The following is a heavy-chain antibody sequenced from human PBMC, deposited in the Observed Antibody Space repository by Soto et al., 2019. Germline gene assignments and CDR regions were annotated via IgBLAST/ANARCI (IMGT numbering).Heavy chain of an antibody. CDR3: ARRLVRGVIDY. D-gene: IGHD3-10*01. Sequence: QVQLQESGPGLVKPSETVSLTCTVSGGSISSYYWSWIRQPPGKGLEWIGYIHYSGSTKYNPSLNSRVTISVDTSKNQFSLKLSAVTAADSAVYYCARRLVRGVIDYWGQGTLVTVSS. V-gene: IGHV4-59*08. CDR1: GGSISSYY. CDR2: IHYSGST. J-gene: IGHJ4*02.